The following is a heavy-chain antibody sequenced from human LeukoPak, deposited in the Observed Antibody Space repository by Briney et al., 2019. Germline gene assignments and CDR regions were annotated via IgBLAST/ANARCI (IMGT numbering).Heavy chain of an antibody. CDR1: GGSISSYY. J-gene: IGHJ4*02. CDR3: ARGLGSRGPSPHR. D-gene: IGHD6-13*01. V-gene: IGHV4-59*07. Sequence: SDTLSLTCTVPGGSISSYYWSWIRQPPGKGLEWIGYIYYSGSTNYNPSLMSRVTISVDTSKNQFSLKLSSVTAADTAVYYCARGLGSRGPSPHRWGQGTLVTVSS. CDR2: IYYSGST.